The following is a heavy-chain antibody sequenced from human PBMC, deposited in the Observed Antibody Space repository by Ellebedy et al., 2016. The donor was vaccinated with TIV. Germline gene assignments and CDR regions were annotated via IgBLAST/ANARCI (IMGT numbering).Heavy chain of an antibody. V-gene: IGHV3-33*01. J-gene: IGHJ4*02. Sequence: GESLKISCAASGFTFSNHGMHWVRQAPVKGLEWLAIIWFDGSQAFYADSVKGRFTISRDNSENTLYLQMDSLRAEDTALYYCARDRSSGWYYFDYWGQGTLVTVSS. D-gene: IGHD6-19*01. CDR2: IWFDGSQA. CDR1: GFTFSNHG. CDR3: ARDRSSGWYYFDY.